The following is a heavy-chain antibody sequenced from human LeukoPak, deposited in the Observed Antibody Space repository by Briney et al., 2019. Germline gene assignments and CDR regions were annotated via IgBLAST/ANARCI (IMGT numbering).Heavy chain of an antibody. J-gene: IGHJ4*02. CDR2: INAGNGNT. CDR3: ARDDGVWWRGLIPRDGYNTMGFDY. D-gene: IGHD5-24*01. Sequence: GASVKVSCKASGYTFTSYAMHWVRQAPGQRLEWMGWINAGNGNTKYSQRFQGRVTITRDTSASTAYMELSSLRSEDTAVYYCARDDGVWWRGLIPRDGYNTMGFDYWGQGTLVTVSS. V-gene: IGHV1-3*01. CDR1: GYTFTSYA.